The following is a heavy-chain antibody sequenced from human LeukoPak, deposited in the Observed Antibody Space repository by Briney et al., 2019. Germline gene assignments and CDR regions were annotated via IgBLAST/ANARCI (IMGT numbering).Heavy chain of an antibody. D-gene: IGHD3-9*01. CDR3: ARMYYDILTGYYNWFDP. Sequence: GGSLRLSCAASGFTVSSNYMSWVRQAPGKGLEGVSYISSSGSTIYYADSVKGRFTISRDNAKNSLYLQMNSLRAEDTAVYYCARMYYDILTGYYNWFDPWGQGTLVTVSS. CDR2: ISSSGSTI. J-gene: IGHJ5*02. V-gene: IGHV3-11*04. CDR1: GFTVSSNY.